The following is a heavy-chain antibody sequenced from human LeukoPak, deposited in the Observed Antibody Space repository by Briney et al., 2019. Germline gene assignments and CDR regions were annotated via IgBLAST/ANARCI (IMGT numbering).Heavy chain of an antibody. J-gene: IGHJ2*01. CDR3: ARGAIAAAHWYFDL. CDR1: GGSFSSYY. Sequence: SETLSLTCTVSGGSFSSYYWSWIRQPAGKGLECIGRIYISGSTSYNPSLKSRVTMSVDTSKNQFSLRLSSVTAADTAVYYCARGAIAAAHWYFDLWGRGTLVTVSS. V-gene: IGHV4-4*07. D-gene: IGHD6-13*01. CDR2: IYISGST.